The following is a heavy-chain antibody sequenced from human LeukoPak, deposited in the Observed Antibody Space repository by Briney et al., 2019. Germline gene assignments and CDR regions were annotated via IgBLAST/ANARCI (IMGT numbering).Heavy chain of an antibody. D-gene: IGHD1-26*01. CDR2: INQDGTDK. V-gene: IGHV3-7*03. Sequence: TGVSLRLSCAASGFTFSGRWMSWLRQAPGKGLEWVANINQDGTDKYYVDSVKGRFTISRDNAKNSLYLQMNSLRAEDTAVYYCAREIVGTHKSRFDPWGQGTLVTVSS. CDR1: GFTFSGRW. J-gene: IGHJ5*02. CDR3: AREIVGTHKSRFDP.